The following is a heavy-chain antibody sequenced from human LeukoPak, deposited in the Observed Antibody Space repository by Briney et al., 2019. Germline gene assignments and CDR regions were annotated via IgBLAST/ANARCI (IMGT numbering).Heavy chain of an antibody. D-gene: IGHD6-19*01. CDR2: INSDGSST. CDR1: GFTFSGYW. Sequence: PGGSLRLSCAASGFTFSGYWMRWVRHAPGKGLVWVSRINSDGSSTSYADSVKGRFTISRDNAKTTMYLQMNSLRVADTAVYYCARDPPASGWALDYWGQGTLVTVSS. J-gene: IGHJ4*02. V-gene: IGHV3-74*01. CDR3: ARDPPASGWALDY.